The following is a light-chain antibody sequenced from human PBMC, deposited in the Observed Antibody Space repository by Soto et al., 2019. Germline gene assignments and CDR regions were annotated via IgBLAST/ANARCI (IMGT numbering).Light chain of an antibody. V-gene: IGKV1-33*01. CDR3: QQFENLPYT. CDR1: QDISNF. Sequence: DIQMTQSPSSLSASVGDRVTLTCQASQDISNFLNWYQQTPGKAPKLLIYDASHLESGVPSRFSGSGTGTDFTFTITSLQPGDVATYYCQQFENLPYTFGQGTKLEIK. J-gene: IGKJ2*01. CDR2: DAS.